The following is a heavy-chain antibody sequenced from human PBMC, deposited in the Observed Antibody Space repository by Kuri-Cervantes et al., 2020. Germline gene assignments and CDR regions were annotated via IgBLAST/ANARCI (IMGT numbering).Heavy chain of an antibody. CDR1: GGSISRADYY. CDR3: ASTHYGDYGLDY. D-gene: IGHD4-17*01. J-gene: IGHJ4*02. V-gene: IGHV4-30-4*01. CDR2: IYYSGST. Sequence: SCTVSGGSISRADYYWSWVRQPPGKGLEWIGYIYYSGSTYYSPSLKSRATISIDTSKNRFSLKLSSVTAADTAVYYCASTHYGDYGLDYWGQGTLVTVSS.